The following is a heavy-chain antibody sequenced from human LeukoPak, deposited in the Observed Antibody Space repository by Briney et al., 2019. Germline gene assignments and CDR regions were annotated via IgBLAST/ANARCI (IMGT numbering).Heavy chain of an antibody. CDR2: INSDGSST. CDR1: GFTFSSYW. Sequence: GGCLRLSCAASGFTFSSYWMDSVRQAPGKGLGWVSRINSDGSSTSYADSVKGRFTISRDNAKNMLYLQMNSLRAEDTAVYYCAREMYYDYVWGNWGQGTLVTVSS. D-gene: IGHD3-16*01. V-gene: IGHV3-74*01. J-gene: IGHJ4*02. CDR3: AREMYYDYVWGN.